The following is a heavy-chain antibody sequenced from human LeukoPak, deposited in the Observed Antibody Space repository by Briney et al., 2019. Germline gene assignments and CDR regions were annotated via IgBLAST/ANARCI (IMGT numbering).Heavy chain of an antibody. CDR2: FDPEDGET. Sequence: ASVKVSCRVCGYTLTELSMHWVRQAPGKGLEWMGGFDPEDGETIYAQKFQGRVTMTEDTSTDTAYMELSSLRSEDTAVYYCATDPRLDIGIWGQGTLVTVSS. J-gene: IGHJ4*02. V-gene: IGHV1-24*01. CDR1: GYTLTELS. CDR3: ATDPRLDIGI. D-gene: IGHD4-11*01.